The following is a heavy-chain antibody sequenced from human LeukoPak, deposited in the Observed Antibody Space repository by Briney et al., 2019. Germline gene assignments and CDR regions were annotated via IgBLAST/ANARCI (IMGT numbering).Heavy chain of an antibody. D-gene: IGHD6-6*01. J-gene: IGHJ3*02. CDR2: IYSSGST. CDR3: ARDFGYSTSSRPGPFDI. Sequence: SETLSLTCTVSGGSLSSYYWSWIRQPAGKGLEWIGRIYSSGSTYYSPSLKSRVTMSVATSKYQFSLKLTSVTAADTALYFCARDFGYSTSSRPGPFDIWGQGTMVTVSS. CDR1: GGSLSSYY. V-gene: IGHV4-4*07.